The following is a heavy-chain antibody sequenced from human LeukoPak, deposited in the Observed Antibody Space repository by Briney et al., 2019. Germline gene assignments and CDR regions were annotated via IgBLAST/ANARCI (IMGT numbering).Heavy chain of an antibody. CDR1: GLTFDDYA. J-gene: IGHJ1*01. CDR3: AKGPEYSSSSGLYIQQ. V-gene: IGHV3-9*03. CDR2: ISWNSGNM. Sequence: PGGSLRLSCAASGLTFDDYAMHWVRQAPGKGLEWVSSISWNSGNMGYADSVKGRFTISRDNAKNSLYLQMNSLRAEDMALYYCAKGPEYSSSSGLYIQQWGQGTLVTVSS. D-gene: IGHD6-6*01.